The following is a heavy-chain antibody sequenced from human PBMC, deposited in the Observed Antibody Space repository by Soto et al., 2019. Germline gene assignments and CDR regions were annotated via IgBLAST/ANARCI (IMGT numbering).Heavy chain of an antibody. J-gene: IGHJ4*02. CDR2: ISRSSRSI. CDR3: ARETQWLELFDY. D-gene: IGHD6-19*01. Sequence: PGGSLRLSCAASGFTFSSYSMNWVRQAPGKGLEWVSYISRSSRSIYYADSVQGRFTISRDNAKNSLYLQMNSLRDEDTAVYFCARETQWLELFDYWGQGTQVTVSS. V-gene: IGHV3-48*02. CDR1: GFTFSSYS.